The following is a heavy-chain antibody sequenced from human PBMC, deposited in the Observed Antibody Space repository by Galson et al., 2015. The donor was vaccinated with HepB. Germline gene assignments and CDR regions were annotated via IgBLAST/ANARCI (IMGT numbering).Heavy chain of an antibody. V-gene: IGHV3-23*01. D-gene: IGHD3-10*01. CDR2: ISTSGAGT. J-gene: IGHJ4*02. CDR1: GFTFSSYA. Sequence: LRLSCAASGFTFSSYAMSWVRQAPGKGLEWVSTISTSGAGTYYADSVKGRFTISRDNSKDTLFLQMSSLRAEDTAVYFCAKYGQAVDFWGQGTLVTVSS. CDR3: AKYGQAVDF.